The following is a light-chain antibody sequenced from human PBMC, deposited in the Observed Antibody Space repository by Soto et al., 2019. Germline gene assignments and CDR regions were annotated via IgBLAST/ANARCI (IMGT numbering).Light chain of an antibody. CDR2: EAS. CDR3: QQYKIYPT. V-gene: IGKV1-5*03. Sequence: DIQMTQFPSTLSASVGDRVTMTCRASQSIDKWLAWYQQKPGKAPNLLIYEASNLEGGVPSRFSGSRSGTDFTLTISSLQPDDFATYYCQQYKIYPTFGQGTKVETK. CDR1: QSIDKW. J-gene: IGKJ1*01.